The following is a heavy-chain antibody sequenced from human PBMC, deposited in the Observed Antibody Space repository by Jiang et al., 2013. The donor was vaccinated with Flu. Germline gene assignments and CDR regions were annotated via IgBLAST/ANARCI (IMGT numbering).Heavy chain of an antibody. J-gene: IGHJ4*02. D-gene: IGHD2/OR15-2a*01. Sequence: QLLESGGGLVQPGGSLRLTCAASGLTFRNYAMTWVRQAPGKGLEWVSTVSGNGADTYYADSVKGRFTISRDNSKNTLHLQMSSLRAEDTALYYCAKGGHFSFFDFWGQGTLVTVSS. V-gene: IGHV3-23*01. CDR3: AKGGHFSFFDF. CDR1: GLTFRNYA. CDR2: VSGNGADT.